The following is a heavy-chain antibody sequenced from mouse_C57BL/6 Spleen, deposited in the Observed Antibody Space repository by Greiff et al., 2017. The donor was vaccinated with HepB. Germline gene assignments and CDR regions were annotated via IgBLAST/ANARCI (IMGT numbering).Heavy chain of an antibody. J-gene: IGHJ3*01. V-gene: IGHV3-6*01. CDR3: AREADYDYDVAY. CDR2: ISYDGSN. CDR1: GYSITSGYY. D-gene: IGHD2-4*01. Sequence: EVKLEESGPGLVKPSQSLSLTCSVTGYSITSGYYWNWIRQFPGNKLEWMGYISYDGSNNYNPSLKNRISITRDTSKNQFFLKLNSVTTEDTATYYCAREADYDYDVAYWGQGTLVTVSA.